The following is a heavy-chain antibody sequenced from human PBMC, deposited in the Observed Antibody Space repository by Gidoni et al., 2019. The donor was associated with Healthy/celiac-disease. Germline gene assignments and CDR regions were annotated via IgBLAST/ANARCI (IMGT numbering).Heavy chain of an antibody. Sequence: QVQLVESGGGVVQPGRSLRLSWAASGFTFSSYAMHWVRQAPGKGLEWVAVISYDGSNKYYADSVKGRFTISRDNSKNTLYLQMNSLRAEDTAVYYCAKAGKRRITMVRGAHGDYRGESYFDYWGQGTLVTVSS. CDR3: AKAGKRRITMVRGAHGDYRGESYFDY. CDR2: ISYDGSNK. D-gene: IGHD3-10*01. J-gene: IGHJ4*02. V-gene: IGHV3-30*18. CDR1: GFTFSSYA.